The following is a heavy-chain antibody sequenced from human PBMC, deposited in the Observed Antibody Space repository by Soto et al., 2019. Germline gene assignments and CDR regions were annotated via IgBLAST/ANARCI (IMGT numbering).Heavy chain of an antibody. Sequence: SETLSLTCTVSGGSISSSSYYWGWIRQPPGKGLEWIGSMYYSGSTYYNPSLKSRVTISVDTSKNQFSLKLSSVTAADTAVYYCARHSTLFSTAFDYWGQGTLVTVSS. CDR2: MYYSGST. V-gene: IGHV4-39*01. CDR3: ARHSTLFSTAFDY. CDR1: GGSISSSSYY. J-gene: IGHJ4*02. D-gene: IGHD2-21*01.